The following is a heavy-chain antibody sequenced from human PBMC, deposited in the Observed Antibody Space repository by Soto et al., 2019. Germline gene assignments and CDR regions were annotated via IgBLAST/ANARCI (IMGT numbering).Heavy chain of an antibody. Sequence: LRLSCAGSGFTFGDSYMSWIRQAPGKGLEWLSYISPGSRYPAYADSVKGRFTISRDNAKRSLYLQMMSLTAEDTAIYYCVRGGLWATMDVWGQGTTVTVCS. CDR2: ISPGSRYP. J-gene: IGHJ6*02. V-gene: IGHV3-11*06. CDR1: GFTFGDSY. CDR3: VRGGLWATMDV. D-gene: IGHD5-12*01.